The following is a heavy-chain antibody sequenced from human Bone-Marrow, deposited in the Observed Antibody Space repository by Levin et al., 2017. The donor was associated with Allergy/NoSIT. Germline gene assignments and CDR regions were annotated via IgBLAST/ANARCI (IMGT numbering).Heavy chain of an antibody. CDR2: IYYSGST. CDR3: ARGGETTRYTYGSGGFFDI. V-gene: IGHV4-59*01. J-gene: IGHJ4*02. CDR1: GGSISGYY. D-gene: IGHD3-10*01. Sequence: KPSETLSLTCTVSGGSISGYYWSWIRQPPNKGLEWIGYIYYSGSTNYNPSLKSRVTISVDTSKNQFSLHLNSVTAADTAVYYCARGGETTRYTYGSGGFFDIWGQGTLVTVSS.